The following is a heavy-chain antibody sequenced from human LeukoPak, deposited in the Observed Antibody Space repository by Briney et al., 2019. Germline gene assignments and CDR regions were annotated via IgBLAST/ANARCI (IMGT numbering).Heavy chain of an antibody. D-gene: IGHD3-10*01. J-gene: IGHJ4*02. CDR3: AITTYGSGID. V-gene: IGHV1-18*01. Sequence: ASVKVSCKASGYTFTSYDINWVRQATGQGLEWMGSISAYNGNTNYAQKLQGRVTMTTDTSTSTASMELRSLISDDTAIYYCAITTYGSGIDWGQGTLVTVSS. CDR1: GYTFTSYD. CDR2: ISAYNGNT.